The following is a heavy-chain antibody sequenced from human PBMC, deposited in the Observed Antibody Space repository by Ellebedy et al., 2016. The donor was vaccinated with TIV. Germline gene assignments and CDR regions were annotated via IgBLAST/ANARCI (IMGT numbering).Heavy chain of an antibody. Sequence: ASVKVSCKASGNTFSSYYMHWVRQAPGQGLEWLGIINPSGGSTRYAPKFQDRVTMTRDTSTSTVYMELSSLRSDDTAVYYCARAVTTGGINVFDYWGQGTLVTVSS. CDR3: ARAVTTGGINVFDY. J-gene: IGHJ4*02. CDR1: GNTFSSYY. V-gene: IGHV1-46*01. CDR2: INPSGGST. D-gene: IGHD2-15*01.